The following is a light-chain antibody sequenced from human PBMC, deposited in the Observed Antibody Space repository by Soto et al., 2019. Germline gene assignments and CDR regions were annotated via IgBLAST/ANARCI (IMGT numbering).Light chain of an antibody. Sequence: QSVLTQPASVSGSPGQSIAISCTGTNSDVGAYNFVSWYQQYPGKAPKLIIHEVNNRPSGVSDRFSGSKSGNTASLTISGFLVEDEADYYCSSFTTYNTRVFGTGTKVTV. CDR2: EVN. V-gene: IGLV2-14*01. J-gene: IGLJ1*01. CDR1: NSDVGAYNF. CDR3: SSFTTYNTRV.